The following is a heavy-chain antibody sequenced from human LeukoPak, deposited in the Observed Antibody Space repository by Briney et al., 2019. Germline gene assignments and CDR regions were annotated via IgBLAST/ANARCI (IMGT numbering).Heavy chain of an antibody. J-gene: IGHJ6*03. CDR3: ARDLLGYNYHYMDV. CDR2: ISHDGGNK. CDR1: GFTLSRHP. D-gene: IGHD3-22*01. Sequence: GGSLRLSCAASGFTLSRHPIFWVRQAPGKGLEWVAVISHDGGNKYYTDSVKGRFTISRDNAKNSLYLQMNSLRAEDTAVYYCARDLLGYNYHYMDVWGKGTTVTVSS. V-gene: IGHV3-30*04.